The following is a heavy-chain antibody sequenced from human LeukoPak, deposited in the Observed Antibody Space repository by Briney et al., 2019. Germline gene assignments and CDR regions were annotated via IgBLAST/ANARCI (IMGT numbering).Heavy chain of an antibody. CDR2: ISGSGGST. J-gene: IGHJ1*01. CDR3: AKSVGTAVAPFQH. Sequence: GGSLRLSCAASGFTFSSYATSWVRQAPGKGLEWVSAISGSGGSTYYADSVKGRFTISRDNSKNTLYLQRNSLRAEDTAVYYCAKSVGTAVAPFQHWGQGTLVTVSS. V-gene: IGHV3-23*01. D-gene: IGHD6-19*01. CDR1: GFTFSSYA.